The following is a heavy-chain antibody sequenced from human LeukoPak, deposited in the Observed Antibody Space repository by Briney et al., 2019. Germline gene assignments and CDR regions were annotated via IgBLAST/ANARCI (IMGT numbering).Heavy chain of an antibody. CDR3: ARGLNWGDFDY. CDR2: IIPIFGTA. J-gene: IGHJ4*02. D-gene: IGHD7-27*01. V-gene: IGHV1-69*01. Sequence: SVKVSCKASGGTFSSYAISWLRQAPGQGLEWMGGIIPIFGTANYAQKFQGRVTITADESTSTAYMELSSLRSEDTAVYYCARGLNWGDFDYWAREPWSPSPQ. CDR1: GGTFSSYA.